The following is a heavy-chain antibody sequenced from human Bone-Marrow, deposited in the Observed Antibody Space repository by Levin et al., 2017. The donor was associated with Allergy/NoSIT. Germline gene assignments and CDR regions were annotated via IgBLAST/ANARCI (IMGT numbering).Heavy chain of an antibody. CDR1: GLTFSTSA. Sequence: SVKVSCKTSGLTFSTSAVQWVRQARGQRLEWIGWIVVGSGYTNHAQKFDGRVTITTDMSTSTAYMELSSLRSEDTAVYYCGAPFSGSGNDLNYHSYNTDVWGQGTTVTVSS. J-gene: IGHJ6*02. D-gene: IGHD3-10*01. CDR2: IVVGSGYT. CDR3: GAPFSGSGNDLNYHSYNTDV. V-gene: IGHV1-58*01.